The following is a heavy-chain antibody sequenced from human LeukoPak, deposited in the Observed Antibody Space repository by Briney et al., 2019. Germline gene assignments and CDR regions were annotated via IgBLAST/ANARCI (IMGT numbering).Heavy chain of an antibody. V-gene: IGHV1-24*01. Sequence: ASVKVSCKVSGYTLTELPMHWVRQAPGKGLEWMGGFDPEDGETIYAQKFQGRVTMTEDTSTDTAYMELSSLRSEDTAVYYCATAPMTTVFSFDYWGQGTLVTVSS. CDR1: GYTLTELP. D-gene: IGHD4-17*01. CDR2: FDPEDGET. J-gene: IGHJ4*02. CDR3: ATAPMTTVFSFDY.